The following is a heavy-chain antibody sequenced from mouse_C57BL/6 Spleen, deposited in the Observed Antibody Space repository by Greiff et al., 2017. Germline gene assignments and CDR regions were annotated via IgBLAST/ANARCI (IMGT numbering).Heavy chain of an antibody. CDR2: IDPSDSYT. V-gene: IGHV1-69*01. Sequence: QVQLQQPGAELVMPGASVKLSCKASGYTFTSYWMHWVKQRPGQGLEWIGEIDPSDSYTNYNQKFKGKSTLTVDKSSSTAYMQLSSLTSEDSAVYCCARSDYGYAMDYWGQGTSVTVSS. CDR3: ARSDYGYAMDY. J-gene: IGHJ4*01. D-gene: IGHD2-4*01. CDR1: GYTFTSYW.